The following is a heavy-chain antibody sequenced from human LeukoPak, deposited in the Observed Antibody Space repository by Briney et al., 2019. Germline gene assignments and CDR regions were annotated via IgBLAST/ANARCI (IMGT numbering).Heavy chain of an antibody. CDR3: TRGVFSDV. Sequence: KPGGSLRLSCAASGFIFSDYYMNWIRQAPGKGLEWASHINGGGTTKYYADSVRGRFTLSRDNAKNTLYLQMNNLRAEDTAVYYCTRGVFSDVWGTGTTVTVSS. CDR1: GFIFSDYY. J-gene: IGHJ6*04. CDR2: INGGGTTK. V-gene: IGHV3-11*01.